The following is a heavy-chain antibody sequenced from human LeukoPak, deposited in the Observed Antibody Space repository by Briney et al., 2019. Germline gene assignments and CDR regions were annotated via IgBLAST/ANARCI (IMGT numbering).Heavy chain of an antibody. V-gene: IGHV4-39*07. D-gene: IGHD6-6*01. Sequence: SETLSLTCTVSGGSISSSSYYWGWIRQSPGKGLEWIGSIYYSGSTYYNPSLKSRVTISVDTSKNQFSLKLSSVTAADTAVYYCASLDFNSSSPDYWGQGTLVTVSS. CDR1: GGSISSSSYY. J-gene: IGHJ4*02. CDR3: ASLDFNSSSPDY. CDR2: IYYSGST.